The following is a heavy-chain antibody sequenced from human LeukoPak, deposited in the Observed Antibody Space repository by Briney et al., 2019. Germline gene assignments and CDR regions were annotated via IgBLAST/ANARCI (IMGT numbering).Heavy chain of an antibody. CDR2: ISSSSSYI. Sequence: GGSLRLSCAASGFTFSSYSMNWVRQAPGKGLEWVSSISSSSSYIYSADSLKGRFTISRDNSKNTLYLQMNSLRAEDTAVYYCARDEYYAVLPGIGQRHAFDIWGQGTMVTVSS. J-gene: IGHJ3*02. CDR1: GFTFSSYS. D-gene: IGHD2/OR15-2a*01. CDR3: ARDEYYAVLPGIGQRHAFDI. V-gene: IGHV3-21*01.